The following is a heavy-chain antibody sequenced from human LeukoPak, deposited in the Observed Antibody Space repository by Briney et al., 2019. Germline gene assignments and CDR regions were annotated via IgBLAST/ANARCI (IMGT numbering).Heavy chain of an antibody. Sequence: PGGSLRLSCAASGFTFNIFGMSWVRQAPGKGLEWVSSISGTYTSTYYADSVKGRFTISRDNPKNTLYLQMNSLRADDTAVYHCAKGHSSSWSIFDYWGQGTLVTVSS. CDR3: AKGHSSSWSIFDY. D-gene: IGHD6-13*01. CDR1: GFTFNIFG. J-gene: IGHJ4*02. CDR2: ISGTYTST. V-gene: IGHV3-23*01.